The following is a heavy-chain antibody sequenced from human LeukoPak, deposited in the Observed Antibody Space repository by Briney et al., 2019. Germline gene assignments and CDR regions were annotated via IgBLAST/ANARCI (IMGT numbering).Heavy chain of an antibody. CDR1: GGSISSGDYY. V-gene: IGHV4-30-4*01. CDR3: ARVAVDTAMVFDY. J-gene: IGHJ4*02. CDR2: IYYSGST. Sequence: PSQTLSLTCTVSGGSISSGDYYWSWIRQPPGKGLEWIGYIYYSGSTYYNPSLKSRVTISVDTSKNQFSLKLSSVTAADTAVYYCARVAVDTAMVFDYWGQGTLVTVSS. D-gene: IGHD5-18*01.